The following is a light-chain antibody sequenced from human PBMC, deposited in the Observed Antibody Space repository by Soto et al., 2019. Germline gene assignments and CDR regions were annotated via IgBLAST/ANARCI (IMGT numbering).Light chain of an antibody. J-gene: IGKJ5*01. V-gene: IGKV1-39*01. CDR2: AAS. CDR3: QQSYSTPPIT. CDR1: QSISSY. Sequence: DIQMTQSPSSLSASVGDRVTITCRASQSISSYLNWYQQKPGKAPKLLIYAASSLQSGVPSRFSGSGSGTDFTLTISRLQPEDFATYYCQQSYSTPPITFCQGTRLEIK.